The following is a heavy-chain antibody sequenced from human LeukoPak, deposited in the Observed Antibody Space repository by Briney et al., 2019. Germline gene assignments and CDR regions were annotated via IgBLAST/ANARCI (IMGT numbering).Heavy chain of an antibody. D-gene: IGHD5/OR15-5a*01. CDR1: GFTFSTHT. CDR2: IEADGRNK. J-gene: IGHJ4*02. CDR3: VRQSTGLDY. V-gene: IGHV3-30*19. Sequence: WGSLRLSCAPSGFTFSTHTMHWVRQAPGKGLEWVAVIEADGRNKFHAESVRGRFTISRDNSRNTLHLQLDSLRSEDTAVYYCVRQSTGLDYWGQGTLVTVSS.